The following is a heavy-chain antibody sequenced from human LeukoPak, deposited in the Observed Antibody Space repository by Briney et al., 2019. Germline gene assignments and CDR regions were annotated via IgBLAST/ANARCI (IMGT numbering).Heavy chain of an antibody. V-gene: IGHV3-74*01. CDR3: ARVPYVFDL. Sequence: QSGGSLRLSCAASGFTFSNYWMHWVRQAPGKGLVWVSRINRDGSSTDYLDSVKGRYTISRDNARNTLYLQMNSLRAEDTAVYYCARVPYVFDLWGQGTMVTVSS. CDR1: GFTFSNYW. CDR2: INRDGSST. J-gene: IGHJ3*01.